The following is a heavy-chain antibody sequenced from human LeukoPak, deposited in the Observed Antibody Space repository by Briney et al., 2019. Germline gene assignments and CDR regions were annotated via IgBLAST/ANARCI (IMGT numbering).Heavy chain of an antibody. J-gene: IGHJ4*02. CDR1: GGSISSYY. D-gene: IGHD4-17*01. V-gene: IGHV4-59*12. Sequence: SETLSLTCTVSGGSISSYYWSWIRQPPGKGLEWIGYIYYSGSTNNNPSLKSRVTISVDTSKNQFSLKLSSVTAADTAVYYCARAPGLRAPFDYWGQGTLVTVSS. CDR2: IYYSGST. CDR3: ARAPGLRAPFDY.